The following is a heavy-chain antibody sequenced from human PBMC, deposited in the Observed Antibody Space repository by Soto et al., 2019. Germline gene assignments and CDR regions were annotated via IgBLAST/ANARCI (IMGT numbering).Heavy chain of an antibody. Sequence: SETLSLTCTVSGGSVSSGSYYWSWIRQPPGKGLEWIGYIYYSGSTNYNPSLKSRVTISVDTSKNQFSLKLSSVTAADTAVYYCARVSHAGKVSLGQLWLHTIDYWGQGTLVTVSS. D-gene: IGHD5-18*01. CDR1: GGSVSSGSYY. CDR3: ARVSHAGKVSLGQLWLHTIDY. V-gene: IGHV4-61*01. J-gene: IGHJ4*02. CDR2: IYYSGST.